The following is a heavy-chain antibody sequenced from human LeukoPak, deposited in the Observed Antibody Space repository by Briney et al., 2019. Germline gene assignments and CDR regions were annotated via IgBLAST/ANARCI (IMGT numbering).Heavy chain of an antibody. CDR3: ARDPGAYVWGSYRPQYYFDY. D-gene: IGHD3-16*02. CDR1: GFTFSSYS. Sequence: AGGSLRLSCAASGFTFSSYSMNWVRQAPGKGLEWVSSISSSSSNIYYADSVKGRFTISRDNAKNSLYLQMNSLRAEDTAVYYCARDPGAYVWGSYRPQYYFDYWGQGTLVTVSS. J-gene: IGHJ4*02. V-gene: IGHV3-21*01. CDR2: ISSSSSNI.